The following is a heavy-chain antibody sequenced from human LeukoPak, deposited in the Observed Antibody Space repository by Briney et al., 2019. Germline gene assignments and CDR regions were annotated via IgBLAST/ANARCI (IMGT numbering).Heavy chain of an antibody. V-gene: IGHV4-59*01. Sequence: SETPSLTCTVSGGSISSYYWSWIRQPPGKGLEWIGYIYYGGSTNYNPSLKSRVTISVDTSKNQFSLKLSSVTAADTAVYYCARRGYSYGSRPFDYWGQGTLVTVSS. J-gene: IGHJ4*02. CDR3: ARRGYSYGSRPFDY. CDR1: GGSISSYY. D-gene: IGHD5-18*01. CDR2: IYYGGST.